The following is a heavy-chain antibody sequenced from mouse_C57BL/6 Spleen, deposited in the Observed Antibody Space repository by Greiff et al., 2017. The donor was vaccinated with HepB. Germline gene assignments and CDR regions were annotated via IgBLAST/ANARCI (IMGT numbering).Heavy chain of an antibody. CDR2: IYPGDGDT. J-gene: IGHJ1*03. Sequence: VQLQQSGAELVKPGASVKISCKASGYAFSSYWMNWVKQRPGKGLEWIGQIYPGDGDTNYNGKFKGKATLTADTSSSTAYMQLSSLTSEDSAVYFCARGLYYYGSSWYFDVWGTGTTVTVSS. V-gene: IGHV1-80*01. D-gene: IGHD1-1*01. CDR3: ARGLYYYGSSWYFDV. CDR1: GYAFSSYW.